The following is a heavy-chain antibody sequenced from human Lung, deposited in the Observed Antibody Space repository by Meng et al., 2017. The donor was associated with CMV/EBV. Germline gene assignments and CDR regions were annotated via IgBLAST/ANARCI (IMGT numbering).Heavy chain of an antibody. V-gene: IGHV3-9*01. CDR2: ISWNGNHI. D-gene: IGHD3-22*01. CDR1: GFNFDDYA. Sequence: SLKISCAASGFNFDDYAMHWFRQGPGKGLEWVSGISWNGNHIGYADSVKGRFTVSRDTAKNSLYLQMNSLRPEDTALYYCVKDVDFYDSSGYSDWGQGXLVTGSS. J-gene: IGHJ4*02. CDR3: VKDVDFYDSSGYSD.